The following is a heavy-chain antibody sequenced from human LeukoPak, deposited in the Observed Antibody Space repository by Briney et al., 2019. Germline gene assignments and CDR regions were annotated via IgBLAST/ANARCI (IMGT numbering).Heavy chain of an antibody. CDR3: ARAYDYVWGSYRYSFDY. J-gene: IGHJ4*02. CDR2: ISSSSSYI. CDR1: GFTFSSYS. Sequence: GGSLRLSCAASGFTFSSYSMNWVRQAPGKGLEWVSSISSSSSYIYYADSVKGRFTISRDNAKNSLYLQVNSLRAEDTAVYYCARAYDYVWGSYRYSFDYWGQGTLVTVSS. D-gene: IGHD3-16*02. V-gene: IGHV3-21*01.